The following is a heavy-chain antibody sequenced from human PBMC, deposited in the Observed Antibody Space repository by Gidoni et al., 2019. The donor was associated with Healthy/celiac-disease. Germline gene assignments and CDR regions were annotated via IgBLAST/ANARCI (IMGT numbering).Heavy chain of an antibody. D-gene: IGHD6-19*01. J-gene: IGHJ6*02. V-gene: IGHV1-8*01. Sequence: QVQLVQSGAEVKKPGASVKVSCKASGYTFTSYDINWVRQATGQGLEWMGWMNPNSGNTGYAQKFQGRVTMTRNTSISTAYMELSSLRSEDTAVYYCAREGGLTVADYYYYYGMDVWGQGTTVTVSS. CDR1: GYTFTSYD. CDR2: MNPNSGNT. CDR3: AREGGLTVADYYYYYGMDV.